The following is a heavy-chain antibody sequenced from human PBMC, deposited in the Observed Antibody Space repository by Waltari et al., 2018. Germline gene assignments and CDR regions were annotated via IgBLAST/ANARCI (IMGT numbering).Heavy chain of an antibody. D-gene: IGHD4-17*01. CDR3: ARDLMYGEHPLFDR. Sequence: DVQLAESGGGLVQPGRSLRLSCTTSGFTFVDYSMNWVRQAPGRGLEWVGFIRSKAYGETTDYAASVRGRFTISRDDSKSIAYLQMNSLKTEDTAIYFCARDLMYGEHPLFDRWGQGTLVTVSS. V-gene: IGHV3-49*04. J-gene: IGHJ5*02. CDR2: IRSKAYGETT. CDR1: GFTFVDYS.